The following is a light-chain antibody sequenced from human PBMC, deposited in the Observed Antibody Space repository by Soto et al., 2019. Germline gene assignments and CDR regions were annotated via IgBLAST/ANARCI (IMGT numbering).Light chain of an antibody. CDR3: QQYNSYRT. CDR2: RAS. CDR1: QSVDIR. V-gene: IGKV1-5*03. J-gene: IGKJ1*01. Sequence: ESQKSHPPSPPFFSLGEKGTLTFRASQSVDIRLAWYQQKPGKAPKLLIHRASSLEEGVSPRFSGSGSGTEFTLTINSLQPDDSATYYCQQYNSYRTFGQGTKVDIK.